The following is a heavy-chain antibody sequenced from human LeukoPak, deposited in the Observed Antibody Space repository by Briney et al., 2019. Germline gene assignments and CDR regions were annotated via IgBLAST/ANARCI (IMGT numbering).Heavy chain of an antibody. CDR2: IYTSGST. CDR1: GGSISSSSYY. Sequence: KPSETLSLTCTVSGGSISSSSYYWGWIRQPPGKGLEWIGYIYTSGSTNYNPSLKSRVTISVDTSKNQFSLKLSSVTAADTAVYYCARFSSSLAGAAFDIWGQGTMVTVSS. J-gene: IGHJ3*02. D-gene: IGHD6-6*01. CDR3: ARFSSSLAGAAFDI. V-gene: IGHV4-61*05.